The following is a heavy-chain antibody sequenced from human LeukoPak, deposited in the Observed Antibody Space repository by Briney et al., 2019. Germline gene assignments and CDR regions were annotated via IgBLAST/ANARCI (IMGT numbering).Heavy chain of an antibody. CDR1: GFTFSSSA. CDR3: ARDLEDYNNYGEMAI. Sequence: QSGGSLRLSCAASGFTFSSSAMSWVRQVPGKGLEWVSGISASGGSTSYADSVRGRFTISRDNAKNSLFLQMNSLRAEDTAVYYCARDLEDYNNYGEMAIWGQGTLVTVSS. V-gene: IGHV3-23*01. D-gene: IGHD4-11*01. J-gene: IGHJ4*02. CDR2: ISASGGST.